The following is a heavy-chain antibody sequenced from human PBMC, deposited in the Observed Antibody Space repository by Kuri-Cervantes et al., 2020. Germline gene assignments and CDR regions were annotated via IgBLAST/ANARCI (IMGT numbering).Heavy chain of an antibody. CDR3: AKKGYYYDSSGYSVSFSFDL. J-gene: IGHJ2*01. CDR1: GFTVSSNY. D-gene: IGHD3-22*01. Sequence: GESLKISCAASGFTVSSNYMSWVRQAPGKGLEWVSVIYSGGSTYYADSVKGRFTISRDNSKNTLHLQMNSLRAEDTAVYYCAKKGYYYDSSGYSVSFSFDLWGRGTLVTVSS. CDR2: IYSGGST. V-gene: IGHV3-53*01.